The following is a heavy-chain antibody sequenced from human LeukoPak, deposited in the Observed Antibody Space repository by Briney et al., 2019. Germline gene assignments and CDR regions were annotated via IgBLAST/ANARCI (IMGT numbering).Heavy chain of an antibody. CDR2: ISSSGTAM. D-gene: IGHD5-18*01. CDR3: ARDVGYRYAQMFFDI. CDR1: GFTSSDYY. V-gene: IGHV3-11*01. J-gene: IGHJ3*02. Sequence: GGSLRLSCAASGFTSSDYYMSWIRQAPGKGLEWISYISSSGTAMYYADSVKGRFTISRDNAKNSLYLQMNSLRAEDTAIYYCARDVGYRYAQMFFDIWGQGTMVTVSS.